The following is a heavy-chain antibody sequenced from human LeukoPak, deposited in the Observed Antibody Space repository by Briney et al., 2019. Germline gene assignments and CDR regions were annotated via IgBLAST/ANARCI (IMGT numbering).Heavy chain of an antibody. V-gene: IGHV4-30-4*01. J-gene: IGHJ5*02. CDR1: GGSISSGDYY. CDR3: ARGSRITMIVDWFDP. CDR2: IYYSGST. D-gene: IGHD3-22*01. Sequence: SETLSLTCTDSGGSISSGDYYWSWIRQPPGKGLEWIGYIYYSGSTYYNPSLKSRVTISVDTSKNQFSLKLSSVTAADTAVYYCARGSRITMIVDWFDPWGQGTLVTVSS.